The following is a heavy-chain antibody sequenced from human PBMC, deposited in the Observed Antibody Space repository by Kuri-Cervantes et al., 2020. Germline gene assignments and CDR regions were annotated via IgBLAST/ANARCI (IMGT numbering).Heavy chain of an antibody. CDR2: ISWNSGSI. CDR1: GFTFDDYA. J-gene: IGHJ5*02. V-gene: IGHV3-9*01. CDR3: AKDREIAAAGMRGWFDP. D-gene: IGHD6-13*01. Sequence: LSLTCAASGFTFDDYAMHWVRQAPGKGLEWVSGISWNSGSIGYADSVKGRFTISRDNAKNSLYLQMNSLRAEDTALYYCAKDREIAAAGMRGWFDPWGQGTLVTVSS.